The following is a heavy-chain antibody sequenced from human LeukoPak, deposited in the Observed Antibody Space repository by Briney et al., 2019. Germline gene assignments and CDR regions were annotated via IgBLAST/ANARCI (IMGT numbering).Heavy chain of an antibody. D-gene: IGHD6-13*01. Sequence: SETLSLTCAVYGGSFSGYYWSWIRQPPGKGLEWIGEINHSGSTNYNPSLKSRVTISVDTSKNQFSLKLSSVTAPDTAVYYCARISVAAAGWLDYWGQGTLVTVSS. V-gene: IGHV4-34*01. CDR3: ARISVAAAGWLDY. CDR1: GGSFSGYY. J-gene: IGHJ4*02. CDR2: INHSGST.